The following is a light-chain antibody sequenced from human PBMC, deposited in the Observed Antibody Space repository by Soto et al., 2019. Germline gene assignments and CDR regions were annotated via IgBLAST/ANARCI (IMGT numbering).Light chain of an antibody. CDR3: QQAKTYPRT. CDR1: QDISGL. CDR2: GAS. Sequence: DIQMTQSPSSVSASVGVRVTITCRTSQDISGLLLWFQQKPGKAPKLLISGASSLRTGVSSRFSGGGSGTVYTLAISSMQLEDFATYYCQQAKTYPRTFGPGTRVDI. V-gene: IGKV1-12*01. J-gene: IGKJ3*01.